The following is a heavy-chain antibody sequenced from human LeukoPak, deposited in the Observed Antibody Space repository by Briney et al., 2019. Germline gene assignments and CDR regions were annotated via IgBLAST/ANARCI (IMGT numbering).Heavy chain of an antibody. CDR1: GFIFSSYW. V-gene: IGHV3-7*03. D-gene: IGHD6-19*01. CDR2: IKQDGSEK. Sequence: PGGSLRDSCAASGFIFSSYWMNWVRQAPGKGLEWVANIKQDGSEKYYVDSVKGRFTISRDNAKNSLYLQMNSLRADDTAKYYCATTFGGWYQRPFDYWGQGTPVSVSS. J-gene: IGHJ4*02. CDR3: ATTFGGWYQRPFDY.